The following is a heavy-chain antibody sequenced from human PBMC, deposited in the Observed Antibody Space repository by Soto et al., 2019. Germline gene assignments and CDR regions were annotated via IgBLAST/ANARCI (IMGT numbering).Heavy chain of an antibody. V-gene: IGHV3-23*01. CDR2: ISGSGDST. CDR1: GFTFSSYA. J-gene: IGHJ4*02. Sequence: EVQLLESGGGLVQPGGSLRLSCAASGFTFSSYAMRWVRQAPGKGLEWVSAISGSGDSTYYADSVKGRFTNSRDNSKNTLYLEMNSLRAEDTAVYYCARRGSGSYYDYWGQGTLVTVSS. D-gene: IGHD1-26*01. CDR3: ARRGSGSYYDY.